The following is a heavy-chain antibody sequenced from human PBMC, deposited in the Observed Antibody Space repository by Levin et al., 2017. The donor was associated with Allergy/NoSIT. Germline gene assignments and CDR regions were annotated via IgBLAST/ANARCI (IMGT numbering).Heavy chain of an antibody. D-gene: IGHD2-15*01. J-gene: IGHJ6*02. Sequence: PGGSLRLSCAASGFTFSSYAMSWVRQAPGKGLEWVSAISGSGGSTYYADSVKGRFTISRDNSKNTLYLQMNSLRAEDTAVYYCAAAPYYYYGMDVWGQGTTVTVSS. CDR3: AAAPYYYYGMDV. V-gene: IGHV3-23*01. CDR1: GFTFSSYA. CDR2: ISGSGGST.